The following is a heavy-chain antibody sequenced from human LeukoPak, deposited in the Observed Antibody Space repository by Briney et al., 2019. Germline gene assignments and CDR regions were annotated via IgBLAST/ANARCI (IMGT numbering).Heavy chain of an antibody. V-gene: IGHV3-23*01. CDR3: AKDAFNRGRPYFDY. D-gene: IGHD3-16*01. CDR2: LTGNGEST. Sequence: GGSLRLSCAASGFTFSSYAMSWVRQAPGKGLEWVSGLTGNGESTYYADSVKGRFTISRDNSKNTLYLQMSSLRAEDTAVYYCAKDAFNRGRPYFDYWGQGTLVTVSS. J-gene: IGHJ4*02. CDR1: GFTFSSYA.